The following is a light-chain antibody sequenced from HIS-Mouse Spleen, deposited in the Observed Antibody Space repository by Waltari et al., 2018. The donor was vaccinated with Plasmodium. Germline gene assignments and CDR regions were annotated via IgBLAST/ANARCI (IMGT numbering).Light chain of an antibody. J-gene: IGLJ2*01. Sequence: QSVLTQPPSASGTPGQRVTISCSGSISSIGSNTVTWYQQRPGTAPNLLTYKNNQRPPGVPDRCSGSKSGTSASLAISGLQSEDEADYYCAAWDDSRNGVVFAGGTKLTVL. CDR1: ISSIGSNT. V-gene: IGLV1-44*01. CDR3: AAWDDSRNGVV. CDR2: KNN.